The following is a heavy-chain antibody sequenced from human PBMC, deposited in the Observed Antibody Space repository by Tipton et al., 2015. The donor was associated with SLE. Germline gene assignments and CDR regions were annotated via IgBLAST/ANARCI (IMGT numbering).Heavy chain of an antibody. V-gene: IGHV4-4*07. CDR2: IFSSGST. CDR1: GGSMTGYY. J-gene: IGHJ6*02. D-gene: IGHD3-22*01. CDR3: ARDPSRLSGYYHYGMDV. Sequence: GLVKPSETLSLTCTVSGGSMTGYYWSWIRQPAGKGLEWIGRIFSSGSTNYSPSLKSRVTMSIDTSRNLFSLNLRSMSDADTAVYYCARDPSRLSGYYHYGMDVWGQGTTVTVSS.